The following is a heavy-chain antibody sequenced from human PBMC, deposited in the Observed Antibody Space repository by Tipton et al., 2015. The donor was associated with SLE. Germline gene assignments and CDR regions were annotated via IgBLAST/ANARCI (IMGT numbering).Heavy chain of an antibody. CDR2: IYYSGST. J-gene: IGHJ4*02. V-gene: IGHV4-34*01. Sequence: GLVKPSETLSLTCGVYDGSFSAYNWNWIRQSPGKGLEWIGYIYYSGSTYYNPSLKSRVTISVDTSKNQFSLKLSSVTAADTAVYYCARLFGIAAVWGQGTLVTVSS. D-gene: IGHD6-13*01. CDR3: ARLFGIAAV. CDR1: DGSFSAYN.